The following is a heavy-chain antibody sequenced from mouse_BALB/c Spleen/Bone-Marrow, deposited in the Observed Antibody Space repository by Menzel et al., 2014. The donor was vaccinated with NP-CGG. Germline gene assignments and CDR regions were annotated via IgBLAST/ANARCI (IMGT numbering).Heavy chain of an antibody. D-gene: IGHD2-3*01. CDR2: IDPANGIT. CDR3: ARSGDGPFAY. J-gene: IGHJ3*01. V-gene: IGHV14-3*02. Sequence: LQQPGAELVKPGASVKLSCTASGFNIKDNYIHWVKQRPEQGLEWIGRIDPANGITKYGPKFQGKTTITTDTSSNTAYLQLSSLTSEDTAVYYCARSGDGPFAYWGQGTLVTVAA. CDR1: GFNIKDNY.